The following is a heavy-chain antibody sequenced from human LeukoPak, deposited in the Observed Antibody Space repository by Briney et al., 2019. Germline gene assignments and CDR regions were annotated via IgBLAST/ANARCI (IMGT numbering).Heavy chain of an antibody. Sequence: PGGSLRLSCAASGFTFSSYAMHWVRQAPGKGLEWVAVISYDGSNKYYADSVKGRFTISRDNSKNTLYLQMNSLRAEDTALYFCAKKAQYNGNYPLDYWGQGTLVTVSS. D-gene: IGHD1-26*01. V-gene: IGHV3-30-3*02. J-gene: IGHJ4*02. CDR3: AKKAQYNGNYPLDY. CDR2: ISYDGSNK. CDR1: GFTFSSYA.